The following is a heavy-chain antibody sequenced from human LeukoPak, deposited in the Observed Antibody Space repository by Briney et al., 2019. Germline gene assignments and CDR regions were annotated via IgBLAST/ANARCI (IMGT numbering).Heavy chain of an antibody. V-gene: IGHV3-23*01. Sequence: GGSLRLSCAASGFTFSSYAMSWVRQAPGKGLEWVSAISGSGGSTYYADSVRGRFTISRDNSKNTLYLQMNSLRAEDTAVYYCAKGEGRYEAEYFQHWGQGTLVTVSS. CDR2: ISGSGGST. D-gene: IGHD1-14*01. CDR3: AKGEGRYEAEYFQH. J-gene: IGHJ1*01. CDR1: GFTFSSYA.